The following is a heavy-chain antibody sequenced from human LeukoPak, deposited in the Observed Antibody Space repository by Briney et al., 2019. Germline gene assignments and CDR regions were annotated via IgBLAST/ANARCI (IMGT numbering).Heavy chain of an antibody. CDR1: GFIFSSYA. CDR2: ISYDGSNK. D-gene: IGHD3-10*01. CDR3: ARANLWFGDALLGGMDV. J-gene: IGHJ6*02. Sequence: GSLRLSCAASGFIFSSYAIHWVRQAPGKGLEWVAVISYDGSNKYYADSVKGRFTISRDNSKNTLYLQMNSQRPEDTAVYYCARANLWFGDALLGGMDVWGQGTTVTVSS. V-gene: IGHV3-30-3*01.